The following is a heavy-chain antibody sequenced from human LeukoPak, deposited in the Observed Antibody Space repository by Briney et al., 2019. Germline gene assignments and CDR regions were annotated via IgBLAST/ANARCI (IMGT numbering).Heavy chain of an antibody. D-gene: IGHD2-15*01. Sequence: PGRSLRLSCAASGFTFSSYGMHWVRQAPGKGLEWVAVIWYDGSNEYYTDSVKGRFTISRDNSKNTLYLQMNSLRAEDTAVYYCARGQYSPDYWGQGTLVTVSS. CDR1: GFTFSSYG. V-gene: IGHV3-33*01. CDR2: IWYDGSNE. J-gene: IGHJ4*02. CDR3: ARGQYSPDY.